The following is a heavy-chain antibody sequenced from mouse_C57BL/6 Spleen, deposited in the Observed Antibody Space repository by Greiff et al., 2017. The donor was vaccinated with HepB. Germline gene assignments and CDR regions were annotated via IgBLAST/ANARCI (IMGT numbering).Heavy chain of an antibody. J-gene: IGHJ2*01. CDR2: IDPETGGT. CDR1: GYTFTDYE. Sequence: VKLMESGAELVRPGASVTLSCKASGYTFTDYEMHWVKQTPVHGLEWIGAIDPETGGTAYNQKFKGKATLTVDTSSSTAYMQLSSLTSEDSAVYYCAREGEFDYWGQGTTLTVSS. V-gene: IGHV1-15*01. D-gene: IGHD2-13*01. CDR3: AREGEFDY.